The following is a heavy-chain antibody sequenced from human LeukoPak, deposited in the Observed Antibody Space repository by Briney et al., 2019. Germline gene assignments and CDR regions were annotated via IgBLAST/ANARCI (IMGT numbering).Heavy chain of an antibody. V-gene: IGHV3-53*01. CDR1: GFTVSSSY. D-gene: IGHD3-10*01. CDR2: IYSAGST. Sequence: GGSLRLSCVASGFTVSSSYMSWVRQAPGKGLEWVSLIYSAGSTYYADSVKGRFTISRDNSKNTLYLQMNSLRAEDTAVYYCVRVKSTGYYYGSGSPNIFNIWGRGTMVTVSS. J-gene: IGHJ3*02. CDR3: VRVKSTGYYYGSGSPNIFNI.